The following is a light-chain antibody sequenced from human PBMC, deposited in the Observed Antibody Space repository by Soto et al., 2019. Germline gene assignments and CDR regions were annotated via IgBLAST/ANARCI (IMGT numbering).Light chain of an antibody. CDR2: HAS. CDR1: ESVSRY. CDR3: QQRSNWPST. V-gene: IGKV3-11*01. J-gene: IGKJ4*01. Sequence: EIVLTQSPATLSLSPGNRATLSCRASESVSRYLAWYQQTPGQAHRLLIYHASNRATGIPARFSGSGSGTDFTLTITSLEPEDFAVYYCQQRSNWPSTFGGGTKVEIK.